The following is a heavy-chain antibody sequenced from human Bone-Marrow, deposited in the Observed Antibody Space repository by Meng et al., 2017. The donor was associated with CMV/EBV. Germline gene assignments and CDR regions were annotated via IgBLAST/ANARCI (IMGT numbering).Heavy chain of an antibody. CDR2: ITSSSSMI. CDR3: AREECSGGSCYGMAV. J-gene: IGHJ6*01. D-gene: IGHD2-15*01. V-gene: IGHV3-48*03. CDR1: RFTFSNYY. Sequence: GESLKISCAASRFTFSNYYMHWVRQAPGKGLEWVSYITSSSSMIFYADSVKGRFTVSRDNAKNSVYLEMNSLTAEDTAVYYCAREECSGGSCYGMAVWGQGTTVTGSS.